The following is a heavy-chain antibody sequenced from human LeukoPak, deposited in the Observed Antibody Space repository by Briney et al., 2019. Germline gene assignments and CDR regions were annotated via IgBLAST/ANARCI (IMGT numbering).Heavy chain of an antibody. CDR3: ARDRGMADY. D-gene: IGHD3-10*01. V-gene: IGHV3-7*01. Sequence: GGSQRLSCAASGFTFSSYWMSWVRQAPGKGLEWVANIKQDGCEKYYADSVKGRFTISRDNAKNSLYLQMNSLRAEDTAVYYCARDRGMADYWGQGTLVTVSS. CDR2: IKQDGCEK. CDR1: GFTFSSYW. J-gene: IGHJ4*02.